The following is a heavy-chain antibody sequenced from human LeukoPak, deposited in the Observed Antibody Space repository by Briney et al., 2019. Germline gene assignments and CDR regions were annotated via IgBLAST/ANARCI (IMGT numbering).Heavy chain of an antibody. J-gene: IGHJ3*02. D-gene: IGHD5-18*01. Sequence: GGSLRLSCAASGFTFSSYAVHWVRQAPGKGLEWVAVISYDGSNKYYADSVKGRFTISRDNSKNTLYLQMNSLRAEDTAVYYCARPRYSYGNDAFDIWGQGTMVTVSS. V-gene: IGHV3-30-3*01. CDR3: ARPRYSYGNDAFDI. CDR1: GFTFSSYA. CDR2: ISYDGSNK.